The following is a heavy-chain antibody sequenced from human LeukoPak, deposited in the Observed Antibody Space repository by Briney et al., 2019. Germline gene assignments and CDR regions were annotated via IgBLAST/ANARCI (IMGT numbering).Heavy chain of an antibody. Sequence: SETLSLTCTVSGGSISSSSYYWGWIRQPPGKGLEWIGSIYYSGSTYYNPSLKSRVTISVDTSKNQFSLKLSSVTAADTAVYYCARVGMTFGQSSYWFGPWGQGTLVTVSS. CDR1: GGSISSSSYY. J-gene: IGHJ5*02. CDR3: ARVGMTFGQSSYWFGP. V-gene: IGHV4-39*07. CDR2: IYYSGST. D-gene: IGHD3-16*01.